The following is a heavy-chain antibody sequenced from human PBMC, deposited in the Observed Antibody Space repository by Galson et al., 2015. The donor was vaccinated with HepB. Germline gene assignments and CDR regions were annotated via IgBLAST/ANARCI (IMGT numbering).Heavy chain of an antibody. D-gene: IGHD3-10*01. CDR2: ISYDGSNK. CDR3: AKDWAGSGSYDAFDI. J-gene: IGHJ3*02. Sequence: SLRLSCAASGFTFRSYGMHWVRQAPGKGLEWVAAISYDGSNKYYADSVKGRFTISRDNAKNSLYLQMNSLTTEDTALYYCAKDWAGSGSYDAFDIWGQGTMVTVSS. CDR1: GFTFRSYG. V-gene: IGHV3-30*18.